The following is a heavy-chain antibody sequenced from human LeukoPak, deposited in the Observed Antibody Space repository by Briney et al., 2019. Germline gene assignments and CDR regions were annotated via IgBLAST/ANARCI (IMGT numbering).Heavy chain of an antibody. CDR2: IYSDGST. D-gene: IGHD1-1*01. Sequence: LPGGSLRLSCGASGFTVSSNHMTWVRQAPGKGLEWVSIIYSDGSTYYADSVKGRFTISRDSSKNTLYLQMNSLRAEDTAVYYCARGTTVWGQGTLVTVSS. J-gene: IGHJ4*02. V-gene: IGHV3-53*01. CDR1: GFTVSSNH. CDR3: ARGTTV.